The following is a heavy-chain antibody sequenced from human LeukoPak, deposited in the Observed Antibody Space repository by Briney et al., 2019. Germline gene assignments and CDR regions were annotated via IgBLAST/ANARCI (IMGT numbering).Heavy chain of an antibody. CDR3: ARGLPGCSSSWYVNY. D-gene: IGHD6-13*01. CDR2: INHSGST. V-gene: IGHV4-34*01. Sequence: SETLSLTCAVYGGSFSGYYWSWIRQPPGKGLEWIGEINHSGSTNYNPSLKSRVTISVDTSKNQFSLKLSSVTAADTAVYYCARGLPGCSSSWYVNYWGQGTLVTVSS. J-gene: IGHJ4*02. CDR1: GGSFSGYY.